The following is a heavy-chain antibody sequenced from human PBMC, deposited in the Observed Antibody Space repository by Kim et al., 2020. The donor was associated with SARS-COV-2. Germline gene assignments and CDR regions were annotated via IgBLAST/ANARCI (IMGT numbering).Heavy chain of an antibody. V-gene: IGHV3-13*01. CDR1: GFTFSSYD. J-gene: IGHJ6*03. CDR3: ARATTVTTGFRSYCYYYYMGV. CDR2: IGTAGDT. Sequence: GGSLRLSCAASGFTFSSYDMHWVRQATGKGLEWVSAIGTAGDTYYPGSVKGRFTISRENAKNSLYLQMNSLRAGDTAVYYCARATTVTTGFRSYCYYYYMGVWGKETAVSVSS. D-gene: IGHD4-4*01.